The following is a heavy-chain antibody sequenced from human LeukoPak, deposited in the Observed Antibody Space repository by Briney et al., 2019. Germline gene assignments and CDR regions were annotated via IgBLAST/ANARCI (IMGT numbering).Heavy chain of an antibody. CDR3: ARGNRDCNF. V-gene: IGHV6-1*01. J-gene: IGHJ4*02. CDR2: TYYRSKMYN. CDR1: GDSLSSNSAA. Sequence: SQTLSLTCAFSGDSLSSNSAAWHWLRQSPARGLEWLGSTYYRSKMYNDYAVSVKSQITVNFDTYKNSFSLQLNSVTPEDTAVYYCARGNRDCNFWGQGTLVTVSS. D-gene: IGHD5-24*01.